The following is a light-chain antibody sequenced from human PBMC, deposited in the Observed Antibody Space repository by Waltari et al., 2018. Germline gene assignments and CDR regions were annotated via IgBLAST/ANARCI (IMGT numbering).Light chain of an antibody. CDR1: SSTIGSNT. CDR3: AAWDDSLNGVV. V-gene: IGLV1-44*01. J-gene: IGLJ2*01. CDR2: SNN. Sequence: QSVLTQPPSASGTPGQRVTISCSGSSSTIGSNTVNWYQQHPGTAPKLLIYSNNQRPSGVPGRLSGSKSGTSASLAISGLQSEDEADYYCAAWDDSLNGVVFGGGTKLTVL.